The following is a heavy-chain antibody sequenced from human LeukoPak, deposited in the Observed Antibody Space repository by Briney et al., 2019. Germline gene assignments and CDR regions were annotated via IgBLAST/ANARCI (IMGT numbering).Heavy chain of an antibody. CDR1: DDSISSSNYF. J-gene: IGHJ4*02. CDR2: IYYSGST. Sequence: SETLSLTCTVFDDSISSSNYFWGWIRQPPGKGPEWIGSIYYSGSTSYNPSLKSRVTISIHKSKNQFSLNLNSVTAADTAVYYCARLLYYGLGKNRFDYWGQGTLVTVAS. V-gene: IGHV4-39*01. D-gene: IGHD3-10*01. CDR3: ARLLYYGLGKNRFDY.